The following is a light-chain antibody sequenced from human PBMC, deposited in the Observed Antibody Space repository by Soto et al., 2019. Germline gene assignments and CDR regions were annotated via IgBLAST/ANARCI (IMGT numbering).Light chain of an antibody. CDR1: SNDVGGYNY. CDR3: SSYTSSKAEV. Sequence: QSVLTQPASVSGSPGQSITISCTGTSNDVGGYNYVSWYQHHPCKAPKLIICDVTDRPSGISYRFSASKSGNTASLIISGLQAEDEADYYCSSYTSSKAEVFGTWTKVIVL. CDR2: DVT. J-gene: IGLJ1*01. V-gene: IGLV2-14*03.